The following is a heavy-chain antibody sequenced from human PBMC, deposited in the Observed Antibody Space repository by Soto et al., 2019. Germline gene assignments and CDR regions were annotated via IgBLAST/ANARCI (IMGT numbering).Heavy chain of an antibody. Sequence: EVQMLESGGGLVQPGGSLRLSCEVSGFTFTSYAMNWVRQAPGKGLEGVAGMTSSGSGTFYADSVKGRFTISRDNARNRLYLQMNSLRVEDTAVYYCVRGGYSGSYYRYFWGQGTLVTVSS. D-gene: IGHD1-26*01. J-gene: IGHJ4*02. V-gene: IGHV3-23*01. CDR2: MTSSGSGT. CDR1: GFTFTSYA. CDR3: VRGGYSGSYYRYF.